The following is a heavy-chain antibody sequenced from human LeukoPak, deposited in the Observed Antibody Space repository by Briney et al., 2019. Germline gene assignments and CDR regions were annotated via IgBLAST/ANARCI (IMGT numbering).Heavy chain of an antibody. V-gene: IGHV4-4*07. Sequence: SETLSLTCTVSGASISSYYWSWIRQPAGKALEWIGRIYVTGSTTYNPSLESRVTMSLDTSKNHFSLKLRSVTAADTAVYYCARDTRAPNDAFDVWGQRTMVTVSS. CDR3: ARDTRAPNDAFDV. CDR2: IYVTGST. CDR1: GASISSYY. D-gene: IGHD2-2*01. J-gene: IGHJ3*01.